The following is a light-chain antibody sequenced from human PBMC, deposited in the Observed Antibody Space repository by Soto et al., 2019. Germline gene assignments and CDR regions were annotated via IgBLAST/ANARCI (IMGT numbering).Light chain of an antibody. Sequence: DIQLTQSPAFLSASVGDKVTITCRASQDISSHLAWYQQKPGKPPNLLIYSASTLQNGVPSRFSGSGSGTDFTLTISSLQPEDLATYFCQQINSYPVTFGGGTKVEIK. CDR1: QDISSH. J-gene: IGKJ4*01. CDR3: QQINSYPVT. V-gene: IGKV1-9*01. CDR2: SAS.